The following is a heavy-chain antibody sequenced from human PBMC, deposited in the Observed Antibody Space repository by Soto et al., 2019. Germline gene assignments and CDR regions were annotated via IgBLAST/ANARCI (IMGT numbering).Heavy chain of an antibody. CDR1: GGTFSSYA. J-gene: IGHJ6*04. CDR2: ISAYNGET. Sequence: ASVKVSCKASGGTFSSYAISWVRQAPGQGLEWMGWISAYNGETNYAQKLLGRVTMTIDTSTSTVYMELRSLRSDDTAVYHCARGNRYYGMDVWGKGTMVTVSS. CDR3: ARGNRYYGMDV. V-gene: IGHV1-18*01.